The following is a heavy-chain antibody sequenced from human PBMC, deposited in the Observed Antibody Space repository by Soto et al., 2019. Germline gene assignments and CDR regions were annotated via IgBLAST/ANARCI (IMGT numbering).Heavy chain of an antibody. CDR1: GGSFSGYY. J-gene: IGHJ4*02. D-gene: IGHD2-2*01. CDR2: INHSGST. V-gene: IGHV4-34*01. Sequence: KPSETLSLTCAVYGGSFSGYYWSWIRQPPGKGLEWIGEINHSGSTNYNPSLKSRVTISVDTSKNQFSLKLSSVTAADTAVYYCARGSKDCSSTSCLKKRFDYWGQGTLVTVSS. CDR3: ARGSKDCSSTSCLKKRFDY.